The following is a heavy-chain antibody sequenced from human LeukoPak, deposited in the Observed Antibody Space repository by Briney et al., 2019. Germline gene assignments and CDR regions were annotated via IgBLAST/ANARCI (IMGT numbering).Heavy chain of an antibody. CDR3: ARDSRRDGYNLDY. J-gene: IGHJ4*02. CDR1: GDSISGSDYY. V-gene: IGHV4-39*07. D-gene: IGHD5-24*01. Sequence: SDTLSLTCSVSGDSISGSDYYWGWIRQPPGKGLEWIGSFYYSGSTYYNPSLKSRVTILVDTSKNQFSLKLSSVTAADTAVYYCARDSRRDGYNLDYWGRGTLVTVSS. CDR2: FYYSGST.